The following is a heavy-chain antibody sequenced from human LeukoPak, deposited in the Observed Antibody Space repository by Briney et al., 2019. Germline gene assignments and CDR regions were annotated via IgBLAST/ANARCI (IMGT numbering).Heavy chain of an antibody. J-gene: IGHJ4*02. CDR2: IYYSGST. Sequence: KTSETLSLTCTVSGGSISSGDYYWSWIRQPPGKGLEWIGYIYYSGSTYYNPSLKSRVTISVDTSKNQFSLKLSSVTAADTAVYYCATTMVRGVIIFDYWGQGTLVTVSS. CDR3: ATTMVRGVIIFDY. CDR1: GGSISSGDYY. D-gene: IGHD3-10*01. V-gene: IGHV4-31*03.